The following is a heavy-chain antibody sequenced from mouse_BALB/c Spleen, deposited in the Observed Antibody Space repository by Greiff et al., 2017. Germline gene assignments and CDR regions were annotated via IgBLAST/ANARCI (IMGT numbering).Heavy chain of an antibody. CDR1: GFAFSSYD. CDR3: ARGRGYGSRGAMDY. D-gene: IGHD1-1*01. J-gene: IGHJ4*01. Sequence: EVQVVESGGGLVKPGGSLKLSCAASGFAFSSYDMSWVRQTPEKRLEWVAYISSGGGSTYYPDTVKGRFTISRDNARNILYLQMSSLRSEDTAMYYCARGRGYGSRGAMDYWGQGTSVTVSS. CDR2: ISSGGGST. V-gene: IGHV5-12-1*01.